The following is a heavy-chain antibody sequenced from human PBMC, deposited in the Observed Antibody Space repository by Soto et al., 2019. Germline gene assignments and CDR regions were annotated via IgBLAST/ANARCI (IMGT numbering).Heavy chain of an antibody. CDR2: ISKDGMNK. CDR1: GFSFSSYA. V-gene: IGHV3-30*04. D-gene: IGHD6-19*01. CDR3: ARDTYSSDYFVKWFEP. J-gene: IGHJ5*02. Sequence: QVRLVESGGGVVQPGRSLRLSCTASGFSFSSYAMYWFRQPPGKGLEWVAVISKDGMNKNYADSVKGRVTVSRDNANYSLDLQLNSLRGEDTAMYYCARDTYSSDYFVKWFEPWGQGTLVTVSS.